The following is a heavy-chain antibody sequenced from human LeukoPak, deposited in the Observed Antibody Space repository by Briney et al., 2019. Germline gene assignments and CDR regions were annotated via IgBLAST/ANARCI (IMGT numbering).Heavy chain of an antibody. Sequence: ASVKVSCKASGYTFTSYGISWVRQAPGQGLEWNGWISAYNGNTNYAQKLQGRVTMTTDTSTSTAYMELRSLRSDDTAVYYCARDPSYYDSSGYYPNYFDYWGQGTLVTVSS. CDR1: GYTFTSYG. D-gene: IGHD3-22*01. J-gene: IGHJ4*02. CDR3: ARDPSYYDSSGYYPNYFDY. CDR2: ISAYNGNT. V-gene: IGHV1-18*01.